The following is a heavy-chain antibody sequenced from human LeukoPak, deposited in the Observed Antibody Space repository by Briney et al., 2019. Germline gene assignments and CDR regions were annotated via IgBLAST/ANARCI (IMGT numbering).Heavy chain of an antibody. D-gene: IGHD6-13*01. J-gene: IGHJ4*02. CDR2: ISAYNGNK. Sequence: LXXXGWISAYNGNKKYARKLQGRVNMTTDPSTSTAYMELRSLRSDDTAVYYCARDIIAAAGTFDYWGQGTLVTVSS. CDR3: ARDIIAAAGTFDY. V-gene: IGHV1-18*01.